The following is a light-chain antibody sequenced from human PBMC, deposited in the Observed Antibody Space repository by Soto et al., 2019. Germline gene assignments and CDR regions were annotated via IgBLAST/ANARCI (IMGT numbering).Light chain of an antibody. CDR1: ISNVLSNT. CDR2: SNN. CDR3: ATWEQSMTGYV. Sequence: QSLLTHLPSASRAPGWRCTIWFLGNISNVLSNTVNWYEQLPGTAPKLLIYSNNKRPSRCPGRFSGSKSGTSASLAISWLQSEDQADYYCATWEQSMTGYVFPTGTK. V-gene: IGLV1-44*01. J-gene: IGLJ1*01.